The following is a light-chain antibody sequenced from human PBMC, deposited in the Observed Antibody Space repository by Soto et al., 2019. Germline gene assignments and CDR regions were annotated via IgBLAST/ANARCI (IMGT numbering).Light chain of an antibody. Sequence: QAVVTQEPSLTVSPGGTVTLTCGSSTGAVTSGHYPYWFQQKPGQAPRTLIYDTSNKYSWTPARFSGSLLGGKAALTLSGAQPEDEAEYSCLLSAGGAVIFGGGTKLTVL. J-gene: IGLJ2*01. CDR1: TGAVTSGHY. CDR2: DTS. V-gene: IGLV7-46*01. CDR3: LLSAGGAVI.